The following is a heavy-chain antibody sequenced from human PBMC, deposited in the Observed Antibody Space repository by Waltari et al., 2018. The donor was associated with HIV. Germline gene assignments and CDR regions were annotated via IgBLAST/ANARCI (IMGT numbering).Heavy chain of an antibody. V-gene: IGHV3-30*04. J-gene: IGHJ4*02. CDR2: ISYDGSNK. Sequence: QVQLVESGGGVVQPGRSLRLSCAASGFTFSSCAMHWVRQAPGKGLEVVAIISYDGSNKYYADSVKGRFTISRDNSKNTLYLQMNSLRAEDTAVYYCASQGDPLELIGYFDYWGQGTLVTVSS. CDR3: ASQGDPLELIGYFDY. CDR1: GFTFSSCA. D-gene: IGHD1-26*01.